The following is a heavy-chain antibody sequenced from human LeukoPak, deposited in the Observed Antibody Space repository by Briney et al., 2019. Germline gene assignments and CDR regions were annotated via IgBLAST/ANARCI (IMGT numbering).Heavy chain of an antibody. CDR1: GFTFSSYE. Sequence: GGSLRLSCAASGFTFSSYEMNWVRQAPGKGLEWVSYISSNGSTIYYADSVKGRFTISRDNAKNSLYLQMNSLRAEDTAVYYCAKDPLDGDYVAWFDPWGQGTLVTVSS. CDR3: AKDPLDGDYVAWFDP. CDR2: ISSNGSTI. V-gene: IGHV3-48*03. J-gene: IGHJ5*02. D-gene: IGHD4-17*01.